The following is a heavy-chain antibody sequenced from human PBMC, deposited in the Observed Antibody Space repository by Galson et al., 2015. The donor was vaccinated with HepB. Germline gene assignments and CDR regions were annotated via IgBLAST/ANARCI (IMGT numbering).Heavy chain of an antibody. CDR3: ARGQIAAAL. Sequence: SLRLSCAASGFTFSIYWMRWVRQAPGKGLEWVANIKGDGSEKNYVDSVKGRFTISRDNAKNSVFLQMNSLRVEDTAVYYCARGQIAAALWGQGTLVTVSS. V-gene: IGHV3-7*03. CDR2: IKGDGSEK. J-gene: IGHJ4*02. CDR1: GFTFSIYW. D-gene: IGHD6-13*01.